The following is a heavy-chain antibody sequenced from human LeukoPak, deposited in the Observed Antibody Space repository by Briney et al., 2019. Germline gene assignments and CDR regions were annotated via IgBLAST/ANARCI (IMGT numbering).Heavy chain of an antibody. CDR2: IIPIFGTA. CDR1: GYTFTGYY. J-gene: IGHJ4*02. D-gene: IGHD3-22*01. Sequence: GASVKVSCKASGYTFTGYYMHWVRQAPGQGLEWMGGIIPIFGTANYAQKFQGRVTITADESTSTAYMELSSLRSEDTAVYYCARDLRIYDSSGYYPHRYFDYWGQGTLVTVSS. V-gene: IGHV1-69*13. CDR3: ARDLRIYDSSGYYPHRYFDY.